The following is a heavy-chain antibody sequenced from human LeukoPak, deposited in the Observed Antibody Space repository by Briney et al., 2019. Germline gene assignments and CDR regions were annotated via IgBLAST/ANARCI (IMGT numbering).Heavy chain of an antibody. CDR1: GYTFTSYG. D-gene: IGHD6-13*01. V-gene: IGHV1-18*01. CDR3: ARDFDSSGWYLGVGY. CDR2: ISAHNGNS. Sequence: ASVKVSCKASGYTFTSYGTSWVRQAPGQGLEWMGWISAHNGNSNYAQKLQGRVTMTTDTSTSTAYMELRSLRSDDTAVYYCARDFDSSGWYLGVGYWGQGTLVTVSS. J-gene: IGHJ4*02.